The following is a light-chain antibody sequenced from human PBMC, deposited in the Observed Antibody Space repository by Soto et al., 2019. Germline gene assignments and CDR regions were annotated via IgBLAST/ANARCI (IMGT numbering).Light chain of an antibody. CDR2: DGS. Sequence: DIQMTQSPSTLSASVGDRVTITCRASQSLSRWLAWYQQKPGKGPKLLIYDGSTLESGVPSRFSGSESGTEFSLTISSLQPDDFATYYCQQYNTYLFGQGTKVEIK. CDR1: QSLSRW. V-gene: IGKV1-5*01. J-gene: IGKJ1*01. CDR3: QQYNTYL.